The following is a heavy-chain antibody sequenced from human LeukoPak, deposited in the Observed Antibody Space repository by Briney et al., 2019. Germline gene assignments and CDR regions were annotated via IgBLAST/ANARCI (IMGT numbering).Heavy chain of an antibody. Sequence: GGSLTLSCAGSGFTFSDFWMTWVRQTPGKGLEWVANIKEDGTKKNLMDSVKGRFTISRDNTKNLLFLEMNNLRGDDTAIYYCVRESRPGGAMGLYHNLDYWGQGTLVAVSS. CDR1: GFTFSDFW. V-gene: IGHV3-7*01. J-gene: IGHJ4*02. CDR3: VRESRPGGAMGLYHNLDY. D-gene: IGHD1-1*01. CDR2: IKEDGTKK.